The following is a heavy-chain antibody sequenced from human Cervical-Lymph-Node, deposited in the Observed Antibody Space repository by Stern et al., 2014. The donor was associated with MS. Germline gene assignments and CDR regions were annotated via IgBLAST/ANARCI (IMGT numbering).Heavy chain of an antibody. D-gene: IGHD6-6*01. Sequence: VQLVESGAEVKKPGSSVKVSCKASGGTFNTNVISWVRQAPGQGLEWMGGIIPIFGTALYAQKFQGRVTITADEFTRAAYMELSSLRSEDPAVYYCARAAYSTSSYNYWGQGTLVIVSS. CDR1: GGTFNTNV. CDR3: ARAAYSTSSYNY. CDR2: IIPIFGTA. J-gene: IGHJ4*02. V-gene: IGHV1-69*01.